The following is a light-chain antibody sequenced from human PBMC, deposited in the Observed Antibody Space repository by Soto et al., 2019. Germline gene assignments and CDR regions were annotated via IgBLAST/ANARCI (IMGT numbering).Light chain of an antibody. CDR3: QQYDTSPWT. Sequence: EIVLTQSPGTLSLSPGDRVTLSCRASQSVSSTYLAWNQQTPGQAPRLLIYGASSRATGIPDMFSGSGSGTDFTLTISRLEPEDFAVYYCQQYDTSPWTFGQGTKVEIK. J-gene: IGKJ1*01. CDR2: GAS. CDR1: QSVSSTY. V-gene: IGKV3-20*01.